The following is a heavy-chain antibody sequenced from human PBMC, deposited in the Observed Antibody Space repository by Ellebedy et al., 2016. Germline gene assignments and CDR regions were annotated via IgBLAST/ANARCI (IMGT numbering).Heavy chain of an antibody. CDR2: IYHSGST. CDR1: SGSFSDYF. D-gene: IGHD2/OR15-2a*01. Sequence: SETLSLTCAVHSGSFSDYFRSWVRQPPGKGLEWIGEIYHSGSTNYNPSLKSRVTISVDKSKNQFSLKLSSVTAADTAVYYCARGISTMNPWGQGTLVTVSS. V-gene: IGHV4-34*01. CDR3: ARGISTMNP. J-gene: IGHJ5*02.